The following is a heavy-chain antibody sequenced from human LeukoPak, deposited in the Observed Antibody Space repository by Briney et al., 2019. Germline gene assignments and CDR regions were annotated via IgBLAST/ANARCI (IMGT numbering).Heavy chain of an antibody. CDR3: ARDHSGSRYYFDY. V-gene: IGHV4-59*01. CDR1: GDSFSRYY. CDR2: IYYGGST. Sequence: SETLSLTCTVSGDSFSRYYWSWIRQPPGKGLEWIAYIYYGGSTNCNPSLKSRVTISLDTSKNQFSLKLTSVTAADTAVYYCARDHSGSRYYFDYWGQGTLVTVSS. J-gene: IGHJ4*02. D-gene: IGHD1-26*01.